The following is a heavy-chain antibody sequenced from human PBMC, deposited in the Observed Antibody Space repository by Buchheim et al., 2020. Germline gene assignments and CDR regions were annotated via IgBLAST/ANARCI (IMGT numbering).Heavy chain of an antibody. V-gene: IGHV3-23*01. CDR1: GFTFSSYA. CDR3: AKPLIAVAGTSGEGLVDY. Sequence: EVQLLESGGGLVQPGGSLRLSCAASGFTFSSYAMSWVRQASGKGLEWVSAISGSGGSTYYADSVKGRFTISRDNSKNTLYLQMNSLRAEDTAVYYCAKPLIAVAGTSGEGLVDYWGQGTL. CDR2: ISGSGGST. J-gene: IGHJ4*02. D-gene: IGHD6-19*01.